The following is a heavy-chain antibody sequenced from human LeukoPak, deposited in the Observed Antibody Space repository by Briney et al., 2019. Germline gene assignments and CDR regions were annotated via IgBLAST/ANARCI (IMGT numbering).Heavy chain of an antibody. CDR3: ARTGYMGSYHYFDY. Sequence: PSETLSLTCTVSGGSISSGSYYWSWIRQPPGKGLEWIGYIYYSGSTNYNPSLKSRVTISVDTSKNQFSLKLSSVTAADTAVYYCARTGYMGSYHYFDYWGQGTLVTVSS. D-gene: IGHD5-12*01. J-gene: IGHJ4*02. CDR1: GGSISSGSYY. CDR2: IYYSGST. V-gene: IGHV4-61*01.